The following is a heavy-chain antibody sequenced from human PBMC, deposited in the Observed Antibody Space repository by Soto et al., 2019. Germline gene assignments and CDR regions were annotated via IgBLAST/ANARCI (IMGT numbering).Heavy chain of an antibody. V-gene: IGHV1-24*01. CDR1: GYTLTELS. CDR2: FDPEDGET. Sequence: ASVKVSCKVSGYTLTELSIHWVRQAPGKGLEWMGGFDPEDGETIYAQKFQGRVTMTEDTSTDTAYMELSSLRSEDTAVYYCATGPAPKKYYYDSSGYWPFDYWGQGTLVTVS. CDR3: ATGPAPKKYYYDSSGYWPFDY. J-gene: IGHJ4*02. D-gene: IGHD3-22*01.